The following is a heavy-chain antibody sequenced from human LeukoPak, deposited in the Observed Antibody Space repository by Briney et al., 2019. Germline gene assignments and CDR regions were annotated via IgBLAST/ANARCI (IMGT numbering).Heavy chain of an antibody. J-gene: IGHJ6*02. CDR3: ARPLRYSSGLFYYGMDV. D-gene: IGHD6-19*01. V-gene: IGHV3-30*03. CDR1: GFTFSSYG. Sequence: PGGSLRLSCAASGFTFSSYGMHWVRQAPGKGLEWVAVISYDGSNKYYADSVKGRFTISRDNSKNTLYLQMNSLRAEDTAVYYCARPLRYSSGLFYYGMDVWGQGTTVTVSS. CDR2: ISYDGSNK.